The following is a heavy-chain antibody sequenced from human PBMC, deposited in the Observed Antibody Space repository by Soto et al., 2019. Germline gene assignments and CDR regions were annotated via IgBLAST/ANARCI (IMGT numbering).Heavy chain of an antibody. CDR2: ISAYNGNT. CDR3: ARDSGSLGYYDFWSGYSNGYYYYGMDV. V-gene: IGHV1-18*01. D-gene: IGHD3-3*01. Sequence: VKVSCKASGCTFTSYGISWVRQAPGQGLEWMGWISAYNGNTNYAQKLQGRVTMTTDTSTSTAYMELRSLRSDDTAVYYCARDSGSLGYYDFWSGYSNGYYYYGMDVWGQGTTVTVSS. CDR1: GCTFTSYG. J-gene: IGHJ6*02.